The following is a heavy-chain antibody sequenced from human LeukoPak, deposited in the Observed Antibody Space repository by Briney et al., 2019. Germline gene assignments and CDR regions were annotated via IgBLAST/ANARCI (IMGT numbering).Heavy chain of an antibody. V-gene: IGHV3-15*01. CDR2: IKSDGAV. CDR1: GFGFTTAW. D-gene: IGHD3-22*01. Sequence: PGGSLRLSCGASGFGFTTAWMSWVRQAPGKGLEWVARIKSDGAVDYASPVIGRLTISKDYSKNTLYLQMNSLKVEDTAVYYCVIDDYYDYSGTREADYFDYWGQGTLVTVSS. J-gene: IGHJ4*02. CDR3: VIDDYYDYSGTREADYFDY.